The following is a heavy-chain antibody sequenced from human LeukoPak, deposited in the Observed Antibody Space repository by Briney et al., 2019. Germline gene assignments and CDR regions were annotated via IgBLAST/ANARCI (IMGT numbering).Heavy chain of an antibody. CDR1: GSTLTKLS. CDR3: EAGNVDTAFFFDY. D-gene: IGHD5-18*01. V-gene: IGHV1-24*01. Sequence: ASVKVSRKVSGSTLTKLSMHWVRQAPGQGLQWMGGFDPDDGETIYAPKFKGRVTLTEDTSTETAYMELRRLRSEDTALYYCEAGNVDTAFFFDYWGQGTRVSVSS. CDR2: FDPDDGET. J-gene: IGHJ4*02.